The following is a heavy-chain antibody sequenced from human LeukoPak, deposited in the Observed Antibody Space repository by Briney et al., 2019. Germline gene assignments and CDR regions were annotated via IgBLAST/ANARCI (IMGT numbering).Heavy chain of an antibody. D-gene: IGHD5-24*01. CDR3: ARVAGRWPYYFDY. CDR1: GGSITSGTYC. CDR2: ICTSGII. V-gene: IGHV4-61*09. J-gene: IGHJ4*02. Sequence: PSQTLSLTCSVSGGSITSGTYCWSWIRQPAGKGLEWIGHICTSGIINNNPSLKSRVTISVDTSKTQFSLKLSSVTAADTAAYYCARVAGRWPYYFDYWGQGTLVTVSS.